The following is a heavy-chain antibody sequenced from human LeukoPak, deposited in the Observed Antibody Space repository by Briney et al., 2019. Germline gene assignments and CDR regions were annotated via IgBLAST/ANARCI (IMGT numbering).Heavy chain of an antibody. D-gene: IGHD4-11*01. J-gene: IGHJ3*02. CDR3: ARGRVNMTTGSAAFDI. Sequence: ASVKVSCKASGYTFTSNDINWVRQATGQGLEWMGWMNPNSGNTGYAQKFQGRVTMTRNTSISTAYMELSSLKSEDTAVYYCARGRVNMTTGSAAFDIWGQGTMVTVSS. V-gene: IGHV1-8*01. CDR2: MNPNSGNT. CDR1: GYTFTSND.